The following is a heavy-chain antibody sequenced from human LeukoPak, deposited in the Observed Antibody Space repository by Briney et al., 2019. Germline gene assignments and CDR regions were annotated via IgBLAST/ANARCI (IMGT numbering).Heavy chain of an antibody. V-gene: IGHV3-9*01. D-gene: IGHD1-14*01. CDR2: ISWNSGSI. CDR3: AKDIVESLTGPFDY. Sequence: GGSLRLSCAASGFTFDDYAMHWVRQAPGKGLEWVSGISWNSGSIGYADSVKGRSTISRDNAKNSLYLQMNSLRAEDTALYYCAKDIVESLTGPFDYWGQGTLVTVSS. CDR1: GFTFDDYA. J-gene: IGHJ4*02.